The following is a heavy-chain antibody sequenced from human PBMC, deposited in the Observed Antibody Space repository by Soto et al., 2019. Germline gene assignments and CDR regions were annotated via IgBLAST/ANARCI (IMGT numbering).Heavy chain of an antibody. V-gene: IGHV3-48*02. D-gene: IGHD6-13*01. CDR3: ARGSSNWAYYFDF. CDR1: GFSFSSYS. Sequence: EVHLVESGGGLVQPGGSLRLSCAASGFSFSSYSLNWVRQAPGKGLEWVSYITSSGTTVYYADSVRGRFTISRDNAKNSLYLLMNSLRDDDTSVYYCARGSSNWAYYFDFWGQGTLVPVSS. J-gene: IGHJ4*02. CDR2: ITSSGTTV.